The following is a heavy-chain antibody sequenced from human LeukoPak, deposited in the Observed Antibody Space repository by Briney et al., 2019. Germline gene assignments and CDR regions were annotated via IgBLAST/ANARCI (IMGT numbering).Heavy chain of an antibody. D-gene: IGHD1-26*01. CDR3: ASSMWELLLSVDY. CDR1: GGSISSGGYY. J-gene: IGHJ4*02. V-gene: IGHV4-31*03. CDR2: IYYSGST. Sequence: SETLSLTCTVSGGSISSGGYYWSWIRQHPGKGLEWIGYIYYSGSTYYNPSLKSRVTISVDTSKNQFSLKLSSVTAADTAVYYCASSMWELLLSVDYWGQGTLVTVSS.